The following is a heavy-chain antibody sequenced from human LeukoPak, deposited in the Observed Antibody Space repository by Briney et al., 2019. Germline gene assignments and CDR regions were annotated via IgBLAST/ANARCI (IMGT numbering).Heavy chain of an antibody. D-gene: IGHD5-24*01. Sequence: SGPRLVKATQTVTLSCTFSGASLSTRGVCVGWVRQPSGKVLAWLALIDWDGDKYYSTSLKTTLTISKDTSKNQVVLTMTNMDPVDTGTYYYTRFRRDGYNSFDYWGQGTLVTVSS. CDR1: GASLSTRGVC. J-gene: IGHJ4*02. CDR2: IDWDGDK. CDR3: TRFRRDGYNSFDY. V-gene: IGHV2-70*20.